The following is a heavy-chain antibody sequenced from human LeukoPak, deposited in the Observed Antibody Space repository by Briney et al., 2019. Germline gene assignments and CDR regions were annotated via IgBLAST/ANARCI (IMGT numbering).Heavy chain of an antibody. CDR2: INPNSGGT. Sequence: GASVKVSCKASGYTFTGYYMHWVRQAPGQGLEWMGRINPNSGGTNYAQKFQGRVTMTRDTSISTAYMELSRLRSDDTAVYYCAKLNGYSYGYSGDYWGQGTLVTVSS. CDR1: GYTFTGYY. CDR3: AKLNGYSYGYSGDY. J-gene: IGHJ4*02. V-gene: IGHV1-2*06. D-gene: IGHD5-18*01.